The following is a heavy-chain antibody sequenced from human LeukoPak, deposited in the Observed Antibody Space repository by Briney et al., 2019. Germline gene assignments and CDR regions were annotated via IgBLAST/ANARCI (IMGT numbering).Heavy chain of an antibody. V-gene: IGHV4-28*01. CDR1: GYSITSSSW. J-gene: IGHJ4*02. Sequence: SETLSLTCAVSGYSITSSSWWGWIRQPPGKGLEWIGYIYHSGTTYYNPSLQSRVTMSVDTSKNQFSLKLSSVTAVDTAVYYCARKENVYYYFDYWGQGTLVTVTS. D-gene: IGHD3-10*01. CDR2: IYHSGTT. CDR3: ARKENVYYYFDY.